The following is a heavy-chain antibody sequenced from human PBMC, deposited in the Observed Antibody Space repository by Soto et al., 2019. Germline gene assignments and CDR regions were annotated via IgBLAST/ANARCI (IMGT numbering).Heavy chain of an antibody. CDR1: SFSLSTSRVG. D-gene: IGHD4-17*01. V-gene: IGHV2-5*01. J-gene: IGHJ4*02. CDR2: LYGHDDM. Sequence: STLKVSGPTLATPPQTLTLTCTFSSFSLSTSRVGVGWIRQPPGKALEWLVVLYGHDDMSYSPSLKCRLTIAKDTSKNQVVLTVTNIDPVDTATDYWAHTIPDYGDFFDSWGQAPLVTFAS. CDR3: AHTIPDYGDFFDS.